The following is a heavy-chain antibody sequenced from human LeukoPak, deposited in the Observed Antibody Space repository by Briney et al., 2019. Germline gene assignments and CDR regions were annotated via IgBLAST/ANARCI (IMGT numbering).Heavy chain of an antibody. J-gene: IGHJ4*02. CDR3: ARVGDSSGYYLDY. CDR1: GGTFSSYA. D-gene: IGHD3-22*01. CDR2: IIPIFGTA. V-gene: IGHV1-69*05. Sequence: SVEVSCKASGGTFSSYAISWVRQAPGQGLEWMGGIIPIFGTANYAQKFQGRVTITTDESTSTAYMELSSLRSEDTAVYYCARVGDSSGYYLDYWGQGTLVTVSS.